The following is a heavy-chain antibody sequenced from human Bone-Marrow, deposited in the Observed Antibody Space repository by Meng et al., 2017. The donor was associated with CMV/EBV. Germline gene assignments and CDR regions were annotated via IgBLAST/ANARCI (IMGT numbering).Heavy chain of an antibody. Sequence: GGSLRLSCAASGFTFSSYWMHWVRQAPGKGLVWVSRINSDGSSTTYADSVKGRFTISRDNSKNTLYLQRNSLRAEDTAVYYCAKPNYGSGSYIDYWGQGTLVTVSS. D-gene: IGHD3-10*01. J-gene: IGHJ4*02. V-gene: IGHV3-74*01. CDR3: AKPNYGSGSYIDY. CDR1: GFTFSSYW. CDR2: INSDGSST.